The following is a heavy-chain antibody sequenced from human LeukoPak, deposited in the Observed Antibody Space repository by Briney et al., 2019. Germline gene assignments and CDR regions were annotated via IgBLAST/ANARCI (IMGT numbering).Heavy chain of an antibody. Sequence: PGGSLRLSCAASGFTFSNYGMHWVRQAPGKGLEWVAVISYDGSNKYYADSVKGRFTISRDNSKNTLYLQMNSLRVEDTAVYYCARGVGQSIAGAEGYWGQGTLVTVSS. J-gene: IGHJ4*02. CDR2: ISYDGSNK. V-gene: IGHV3-30*03. CDR3: ARGVGQSIAGAEGY. CDR1: GFTFSNYG. D-gene: IGHD6-13*01.